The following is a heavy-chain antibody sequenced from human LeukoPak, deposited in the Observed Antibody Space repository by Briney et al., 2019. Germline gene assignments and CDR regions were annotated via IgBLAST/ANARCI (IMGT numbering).Heavy chain of an antibody. CDR1: GFTFTSYA. D-gene: IGHD6-19*01. CDR3: AKDTRSGWYGLFYN. CDR2: ISGSGGST. J-gene: IGHJ4*02. Sequence: PGGSLRLSCAASGFTFTSYAMSWVRQAPGKGREWVSAISGSGGSTYYADSVKGRFTISRDNSKNTLYLQMNSLRAEDTAVYHCAKDTRSGWYGLFYNWGQGTLVTVSS. V-gene: IGHV3-23*01.